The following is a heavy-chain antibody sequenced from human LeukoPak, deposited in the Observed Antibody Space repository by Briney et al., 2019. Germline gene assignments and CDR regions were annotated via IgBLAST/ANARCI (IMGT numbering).Heavy chain of an antibody. J-gene: IGHJ5*02. V-gene: IGHV3-23*01. D-gene: IGHD3-3*01. CDR3: AGVNDFWSGYTGWFDP. Sequence: PGGSLRLSCAASGFTFSSYAMSWVRQAPGKGLEWVSAISGSGGSTYYADSVKGRFTISRDNAKNSLYLQMNSLRAEDTAVYYCAGVNDFWSGYTGWFDPWGQGTLVTVSS. CDR2: ISGSGGST. CDR1: GFTFSSYA.